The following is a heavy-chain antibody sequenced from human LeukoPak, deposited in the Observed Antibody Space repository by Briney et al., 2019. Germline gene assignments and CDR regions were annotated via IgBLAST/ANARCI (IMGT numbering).Heavy chain of an antibody. J-gene: IGHJ4*02. CDR1: GYSISSGYY. Sequence: SETLSLTCTVSGYSISSGYYWGWIQQPPGKGLEWIGSIYHSGSTYYNPSLKSRVTISVDASKNQFSLKLSSVTAADTAVYYCARATGRITMIVVVERGDSFDYWGQGTLVTVSS. D-gene: IGHD3-22*01. V-gene: IGHV4-38-2*02. CDR2: IYHSGST. CDR3: ARATGRITMIVVVERGDSFDY.